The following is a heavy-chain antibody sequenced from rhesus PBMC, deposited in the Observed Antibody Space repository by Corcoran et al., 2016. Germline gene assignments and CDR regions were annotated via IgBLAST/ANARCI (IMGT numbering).Heavy chain of an antibody. V-gene: IGHV4-160*01. CDR3: AREPPPYLAAAGAPYLG. CDR1: GGSLSSNY. D-gene: IGHD6-31*01. Sequence: QVQLQESGPGQVKHSETLSLTCAVSGGSLSSNYWPWFRQFPGTGMEWSGRSYDNGGSTDDNPSPRSRVTISTDTTNNQVSLTRRSVTAADTAVYYCAREPPPYLAAAGAPYLGWGQGVLVTVSS. CDR2: SYDNGGST. J-gene: IGHJ4*01.